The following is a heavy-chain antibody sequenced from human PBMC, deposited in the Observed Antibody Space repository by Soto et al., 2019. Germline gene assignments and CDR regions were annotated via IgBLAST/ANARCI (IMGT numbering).Heavy chain of an antibody. J-gene: IGHJ4*02. Sequence: EVQLAESGGGMVQPGGSLRPSCEASGFTFSSYDMHWVRQAPGKGLEYVSSISSNGGTTYYGNSVKGRFTISRDNSKNTLYLQMGSLRAEDMAVYYCVRRVSGNYDYWGQGTLVTVSS. CDR3: VRRVSGNYDY. D-gene: IGHD1-7*01. V-gene: IGHV3-64*01. CDR2: ISSNGGTT. CDR1: GFTFSSYD.